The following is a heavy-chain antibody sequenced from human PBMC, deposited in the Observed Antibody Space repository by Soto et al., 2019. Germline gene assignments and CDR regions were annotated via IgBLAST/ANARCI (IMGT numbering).Heavy chain of an antibody. CDR1: GGSISSYY. V-gene: IGHV4-59*08. J-gene: IGHJ4*02. D-gene: IGHD2-15*01. Sequence: SETLSLTCTVSGGSISSYYWSWIRQPPGKGLEWIGYIYYSGSTNYNPSLKSRVTISVDTSKNQFSLKLSSVTAADTAVYYCAGREGGTLAYWGQGTLVT. CDR3: AGREGGTLAY. CDR2: IYYSGST.